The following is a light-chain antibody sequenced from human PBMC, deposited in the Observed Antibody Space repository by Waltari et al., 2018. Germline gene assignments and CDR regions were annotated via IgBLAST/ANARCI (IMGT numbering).Light chain of an antibody. CDR2: DAS. CDR1: QSVGNS. J-gene: IGKJ4*01. CDR3: QQYYSTPLT. Sequence: DIVLTQSPVTLSLSPGDRATLSCRASQSVGNSLAWYQLKPGQAPTLLIYDASTKATGIPARFSGSGSGTDFTLTISSLQAEDVAVYYCQQYYSTPLTFGGGTKVEIK. V-gene: IGKV3-11*01.